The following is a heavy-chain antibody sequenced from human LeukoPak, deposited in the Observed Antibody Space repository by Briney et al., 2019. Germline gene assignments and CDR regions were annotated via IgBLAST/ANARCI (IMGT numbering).Heavy chain of an antibody. Sequence: GSSVKVSCKASVYTFTSYGIRGVGPAPAQGLEWMGWISAYNGNTNYAQKLQGRVTMTTDTSTSTAYMELRSLRSDGTAVYYCARVMVATSGVFDYWGQGTLVTVSS. V-gene: IGHV1-18*04. CDR1: VYTFTSYG. CDR2: ISAYNGNT. CDR3: ARVMVATSGVFDY. J-gene: IGHJ4*02. D-gene: IGHD5-12*01.